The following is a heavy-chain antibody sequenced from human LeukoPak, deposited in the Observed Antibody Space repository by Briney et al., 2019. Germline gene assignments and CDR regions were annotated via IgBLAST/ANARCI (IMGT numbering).Heavy chain of an antibody. CDR2: IIPIFGTA. Sequence: ASVKVSCKASGGTFSSYAISWVRQAPGQGLDWMGGIIPIFGTANYAQKFQGRVTITTDESTSTAYMELSSLRSEDTAVYYCARDRVGATPNDYYYYYYMDVWGKGTTVTVSS. J-gene: IGHJ6*03. CDR3: ARDRVGATPNDYYYYYYMDV. V-gene: IGHV1-69*05. D-gene: IGHD1-26*01. CDR1: GGTFSSYA.